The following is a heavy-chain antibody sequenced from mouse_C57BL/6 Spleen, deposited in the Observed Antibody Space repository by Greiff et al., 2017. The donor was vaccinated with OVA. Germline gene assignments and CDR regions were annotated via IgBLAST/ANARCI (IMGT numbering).Heavy chain of an antibody. D-gene: IGHD1-1*01. CDR1: GFTFSSYA. J-gene: IGHJ1*03. V-gene: IGHV5-9-1*02. CDR2: ISSGGDYI. Sequence: EVHLVESGEGLVKPGGSLKLSCAASGFTFSSYAMSWVRQTPEKRLEWVAYISSGGDYIYYADTVKGRFTISRDNARNTLYLQMSSLKSEDTAMYYCTRAPYYYGSSHWYFDVWGTGTTVTVSS. CDR3: TRAPYYYGSSHWYFDV.